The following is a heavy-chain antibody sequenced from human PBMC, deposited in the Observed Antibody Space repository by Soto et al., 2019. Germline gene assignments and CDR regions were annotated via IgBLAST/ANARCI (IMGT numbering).Heavy chain of an antibody. Sequence: SETLSLTCTVSGGSISSYYWSWIRQPPGKGLEWIGYIYYSGSTNYNPSLKSRVTISVDTSKNQFSLKLSSVTAADTAVYYCARDGFAYGADYYGSGSRWFDPWGQGTLVTVSS. J-gene: IGHJ5*02. CDR2: IYYSGST. CDR3: ARDGFAYGADYYGSGSRWFDP. D-gene: IGHD3-10*01. CDR1: GGSISSYY. V-gene: IGHV4-59*01.